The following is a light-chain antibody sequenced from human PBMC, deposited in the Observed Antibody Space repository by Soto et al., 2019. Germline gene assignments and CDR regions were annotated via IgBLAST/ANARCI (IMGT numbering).Light chain of an antibody. CDR2: EVS. CDR1: SSDVGGYNY. Sequence: QSAMTEDVWVSRTPKQTITITCTGTSSDVGGYNYVSWYQQHPGKAPKLMIYEVSNRPSGVSNRFSGSKSGNTASLTISGLQAEDEADYYCSSYTSSSTNYVFGNGTKVTVL. CDR3: SSYTSSSTNYV. J-gene: IGLJ1*01. V-gene: IGLV2-14*01.